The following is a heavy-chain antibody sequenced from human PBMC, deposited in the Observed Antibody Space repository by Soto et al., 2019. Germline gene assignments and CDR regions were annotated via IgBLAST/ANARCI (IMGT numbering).Heavy chain of an antibody. Sequence: QVQLMQSGAEVKKPGASVKVSCKASGDTFTDYYIHWVRQAPGQGLEWMGTVNPSGGHTTYAQHLLGRVTMTRDTSTSTLYMELTSLTSDDTAVYYCAGGGHVVVVTAALDYWGQGTLVTVSS. V-gene: IGHV1-46*01. J-gene: IGHJ4*02. D-gene: IGHD2-21*02. CDR3: AGGGHVVVVTAALDY. CDR2: VNPSGGHT. CDR1: GDTFTDYY.